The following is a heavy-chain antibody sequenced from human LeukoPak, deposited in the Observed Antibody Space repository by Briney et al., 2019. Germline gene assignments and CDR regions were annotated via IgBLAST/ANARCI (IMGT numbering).Heavy chain of an antibody. CDR3: ARRERISEGGNWFDP. CDR1: GGSISSGGYY. J-gene: IGHJ5*02. Sequence: SQTLSLTCTVSGGSISSGGYYWSWIRQHPGKGLEWIGYIYTSGSTNYNPSLKSRVTISVDTSKNQFSLKLSSVTAADTAVYYCARRERISEGGNWFDPWGQGTLVTVSS. CDR2: IYTSGST. D-gene: IGHD2-15*01. V-gene: IGHV4-31*03.